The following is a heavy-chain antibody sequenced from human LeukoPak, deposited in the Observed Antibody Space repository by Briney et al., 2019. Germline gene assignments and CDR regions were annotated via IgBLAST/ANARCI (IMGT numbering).Heavy chain of an antibody. D-gene: IGHD2-2*01. J-gene: IGHJ4*02. CDR1: GFTFNKYA. Sequence: LTGGSLRLSCAASGFTFNKYAMSWVRQSPGKGLEWVSAIGRSGANSYYATSVKGRFSVSRDNTKNTFHLQMNSLRAEDTAIYYCAKLQTAVVPAATLGFDSWGQGTLVTVSS. CDR3: AKLQTAVVPAATLGFDS. CDR2: IGRSGANS. V-gene: IGHV3-23*01.